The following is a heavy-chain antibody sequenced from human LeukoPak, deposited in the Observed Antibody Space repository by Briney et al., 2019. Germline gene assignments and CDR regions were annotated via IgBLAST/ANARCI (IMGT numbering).Heavy chain of an antibody. CDR2: IYTSGST. D-gene: IGHD3-22*01. V-gene: IGHV4-4*07. J-gene: IGHJ3*02. CDR1: GGSISSYY. CDR3: ARAHWPYYYDSSDAFDI. Sequence: PSETLSPTCTVSGGSISSYYWSWIRQPAGKGLEWIGRIYTSGSTNYNPSLKSRVTMSVDTPKNQFSLKLSSVTAADTAVYYCARAHWPYYYDSSDAFDIWGQGTMVTVSS.